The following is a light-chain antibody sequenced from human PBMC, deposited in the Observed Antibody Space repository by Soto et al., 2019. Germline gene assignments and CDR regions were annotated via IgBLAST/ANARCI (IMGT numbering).Light chain of an antibody. CDR1: QTVSRGF. V-gene: IGKV3-20*01. Sequence: EIVFTQAPGTLSVSPGERATVSCRASQTVSRGFLAWSPPKVGQAPRLLIYGASTRATGIPDRFSGSGSGTDFTLTIDRLEPEDFAVYYCHQYYSSPTTFGGGTKVDI. J-gene: IGKJ4*01. CDR2: GAS. CDR3: HQYYSSPTT.